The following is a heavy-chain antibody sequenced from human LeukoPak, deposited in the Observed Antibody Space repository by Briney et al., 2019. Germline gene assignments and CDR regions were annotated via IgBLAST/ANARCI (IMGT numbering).Heavy chain of an antibody. CDR2: IYNSGST. D-gene: IGHD5-18*01. CDR3: ARDRLWIEPLDY. CDR1: GCSISSGYY. Sequence: PSETLSLTCTVSGCSISSGYYWGWIRQSPGKGLEWIGSIYNSGSTYYNPSLKSRITISVDTSKDQFSLRLRSVTAADTATYYCARDRLWIEPLDYWGQGTLVIVSS. V-gene: IGHV4-38-2*02. J-gene: IGHJ4*02.